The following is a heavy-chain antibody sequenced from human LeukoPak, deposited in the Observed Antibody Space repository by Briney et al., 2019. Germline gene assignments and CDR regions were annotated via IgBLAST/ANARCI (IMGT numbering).Heavy chain of an antibody. J-gene: IGHJ6*02. CDR1: GLTFSTSA. CDR3: ARLEWDNYYYYGMDV. CDR2: IRGKTNSYAT. Sequence: GGSLRLSCATSGLTFSTSAMHWVRQASGKGLEWLGRIRGKTNSYATAYAASVEGRFTISRDDLKNTAYLQMNSLKTEDTAVYYCARLEWDNYYYYGMDVWGQGTTVTVSS. V-gene: IGHV3-73*01. D-gene: IGHD1-26*01.